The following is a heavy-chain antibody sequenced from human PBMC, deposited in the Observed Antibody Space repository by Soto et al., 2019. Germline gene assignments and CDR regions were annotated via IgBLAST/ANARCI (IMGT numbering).Heavy chain of an antibody. D-gene: IGHD2-21*01. CDR3: ARGFQSSFGY. CDR1: GFTVSNSY. J-gene: IGHJ4*02. V-gene: IGHV3-53*01. CDR2: IYSGGST. Sequence: LRLSCAASGFTVSNSYMSWVRQAPGKGLEWVSVIYSGGSTYYADSVKGRFTISRDSSKNTLYLQMNSLRAEDTAVYYCARGFQSSFGYWGQGTLVTVSS.